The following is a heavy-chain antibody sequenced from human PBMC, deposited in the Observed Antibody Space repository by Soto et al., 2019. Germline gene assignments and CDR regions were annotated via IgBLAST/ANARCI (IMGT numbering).Heavy chain of an antibody. CDR1: GSTFSSYD. D-gene: IGHD4-17*01. J-gene: IGHJ3*02. CDR3: VKGPSHGTFDI. V-gene: IGHV3-30*18. Sequence: QVQLVESGGDVVQPGRSLRLSCAASGSTFSSYDIHWVRQAPGKGLQWVAHISPDGNNAYYADSVKGRFTISRDNARKTVKVQGSSLRPDDTAVYHCVKGPSHGTFDIWGQGRLVTVSS. CDR2: ISPDGNNA.